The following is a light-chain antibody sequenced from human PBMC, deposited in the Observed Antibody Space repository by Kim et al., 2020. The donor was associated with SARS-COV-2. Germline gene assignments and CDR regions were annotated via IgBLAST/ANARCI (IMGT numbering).Light chain of an antibody. CDR2: EVT. CDR1: SSDIGGYNY. CDR3: SSYAGSNNYV. V-gene: IGLV2-8*01. Sequence: GPSVTISCSGTSSDIGGYNYVSWYQQQPGKAPQLVIYEVTKRPSGVPDRFSGSKSGNTASLTVSGLRAEDEADYYCSSYAGSNNYVFGIGTKVTVL. J-gene: IGLJ1*01.